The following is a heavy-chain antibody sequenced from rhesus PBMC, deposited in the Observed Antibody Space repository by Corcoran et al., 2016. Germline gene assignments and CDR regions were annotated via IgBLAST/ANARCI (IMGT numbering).Heavy chain of an antibody. CDR2: IRSKAYGGTA. CDR3: TTARAPPYFAWLVLFDV. CDR1: GFTFSDYY. V-gene: IGHV3-184*01. J-gene: IGHJ5-1*01. Sequence: EVQLVESGGGLVQPGGSLRLSCAASGFTFSDYYMYWVRQAPGKGLEWVGFIRSKAYGGTAEDAASVKCIFTNSRDESKGMSYLQMSSLKTEDAAVYYCTTARAPPYFAWLVLFDVWGPGVLVAVSS. D-gene: IGHD2-15*01.